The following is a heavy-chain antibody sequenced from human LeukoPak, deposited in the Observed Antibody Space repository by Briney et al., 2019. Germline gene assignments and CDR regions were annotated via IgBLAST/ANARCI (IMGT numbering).Heavy chain of an antibody. CDR3: AMPTREPQY. V-gene: IGHV3-21*05. CDR1: GFTFSSYS. D-gene: IGHD1-26*01. J-gene: IGHJ4*02. CDR2: ISGSGSDM. Sequence: GGSLRLSCAASGFTFSSYSMNWVRQAPGKALEWISYISGSGSDMTYADSVKGRFTISRDNAKNSLYLQMNSLRAEDTAVYYCAMPTREPQYWGPGTLVTVSS.